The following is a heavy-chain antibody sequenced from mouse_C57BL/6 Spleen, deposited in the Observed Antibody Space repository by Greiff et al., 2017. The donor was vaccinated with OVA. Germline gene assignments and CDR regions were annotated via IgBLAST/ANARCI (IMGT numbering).Heavy chain of an antibody. D-gene: IGHD1-1*02. V-gene: IGHV1-64*01. CDR2: IHPNSGST. CDR1: GYTFTSYW. J-gene: IGHJ3*01. Sequence: VQLQQPGAELVKPGASVKLSCKASGYTFTSYWMHWVKQRPGQGLEWIGMIHPNSGSTNYNEKFKSKATLTVDKSSSTAYMQLSSLTSEDSAVYYCARSDCYGGSMAYWGQGTLVTVSA. CDR3: ARSDCYGGSMAY.